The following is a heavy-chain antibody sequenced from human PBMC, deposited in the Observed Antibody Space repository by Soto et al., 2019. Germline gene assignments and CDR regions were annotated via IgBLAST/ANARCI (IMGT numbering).Heavy chain of an antibody. J-gene: IGHJ4*02. CDR3: ARAQLRGVIITKFDY. V-gene: IGHV1-18*04. CDR2: ISAYNGNT. Sequence: ASVKVSCKASGYTFTSYGISWVRQAPGQGLEWMGWISAYNGNTNYAQKLQGRVTMTTDTSTSTAYMELRSLRSDDTAVYYCARAQLRGVIITKFDYWGQGTLVTVSS. D-gene: IGHD3-10*01. CDR1: GYTFTSYG.